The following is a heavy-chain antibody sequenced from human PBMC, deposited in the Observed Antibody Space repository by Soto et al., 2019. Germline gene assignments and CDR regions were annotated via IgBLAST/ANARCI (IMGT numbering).Heavy chain of an antibody. D-gene: IGHD5-12*01. CDR3: ARTWSGYDYMGLNTPFDY. V-gene: IGHV4-59*01. Sequence: PSETLSLTCTVSGVSISSYYWSWIRQPPGKGLEWIGYIYYSGSTNYNPSLKSRVTISVDTSKNQFSLKLSSVTAADTAVYYCARTWSGYDYMGLNTPFDYWGQGTLVTVSS. CDR2: IYYSGST. CDR1: GVSISSYY. J-gene: IGHJ4*02.